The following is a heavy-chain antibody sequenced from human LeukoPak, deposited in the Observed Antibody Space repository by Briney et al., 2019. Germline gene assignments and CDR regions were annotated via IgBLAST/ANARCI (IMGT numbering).Heavy chain of an antibody. V-gene: IGHV4-59*01. CDR2: IYYSGST. Sequence: RSSETLSLTCTVSGGSISSYYWGWIRQPPGKGLEWIGCIYYSGSTNYNPSFKSRVTISVDTSKNQFSLKLSSVTAADTAVYYCARVRWFWFDPWGQGTLVTVSS. CDR1: GGSISSYY. CDR3: ARVRWFWFDP. D-gene: IGHD2-15*01. J-gene: IGHJ5*02.